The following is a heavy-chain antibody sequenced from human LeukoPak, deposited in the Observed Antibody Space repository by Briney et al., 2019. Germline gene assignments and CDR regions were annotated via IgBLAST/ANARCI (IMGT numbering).Heavy chain of an antibody. J-gene: IGHJ6*02. D-gene: IGHD2-2*01. CDR1: GGSISSYY. CDR3: ARDNVAPYCSSTSCYEYYYGMDV. CDR2: IYYSGST. V-gene: IGHV4-59*01. Sequence: SETPSLTCTVSGGSISSYYWSWIRQPPGKGLEWIGYIYYSGSTYYNPSLKSRVTISVDTSKNQFSLKLSSVTAADTAVYYCARDNVAPYCSSTSCYEYYYGMDVWGQGTTVTVSS.